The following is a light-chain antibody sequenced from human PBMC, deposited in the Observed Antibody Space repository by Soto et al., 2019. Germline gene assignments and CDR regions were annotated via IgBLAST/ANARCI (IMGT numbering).Light chain of an antibody. CDR1: QGIINY. J-gene: IGKJ4*01. Sequence: GDRVTITCRASQGIINYLAWYQQKPGKAPKLLIYAASTLQSGVTSRFSGSGSGTDFTLTISGLQPEDVATYYCQKYNSAPLSFGGGTKVDIK. CDR3: QKYNSAPLS. V-gene: IGKV1-27*01. CDR2: AAS.